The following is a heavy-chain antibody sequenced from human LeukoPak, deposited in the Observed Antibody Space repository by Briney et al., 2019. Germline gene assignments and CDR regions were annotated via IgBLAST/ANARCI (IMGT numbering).Heavy chain of an antibody. J-gene: IGHJ3*02. CDR1: GFTFSSYG. D-gene: IGHD5-18*01. V-gene: IGHV3-21*01. Sequence: PGGSLRLSCAASGFTFSSYGMHWVRQAPGKGLEWVSGISSSSTYISYADSVKGRFTISRDNAKNSLYLQMDSLSAEDTAVYYCARGYGYRYGSVSGAFDIWGQGTMVTVSS. CDR3: ARGYGYRYGSVSGAFDI. CDR2: ISSSSTYI.